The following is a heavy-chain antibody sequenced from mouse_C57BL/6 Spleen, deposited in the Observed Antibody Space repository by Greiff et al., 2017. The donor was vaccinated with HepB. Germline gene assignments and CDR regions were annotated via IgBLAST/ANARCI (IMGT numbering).Heavy chain of an antibody. J-gene: IGHJ4*01. CDR1: GYTFTSYW. CDR3: ARCDALYYGRYYYAMDY. Sequence: QVQLQQPGTELVKPGASVKLSCKASGYTFTSYWMHWVKQRPGQGLEWIGNINPSNGGTNYNEKFKSKATLTVDKSSSTAYMQLSSLTSEDSAVYYCARCDALYYGRYYYAMDYWGQGTSVTVSS. CDR2: INPSNGGT. V-gene: IGHV1-53*01. D-gene: IGHD2-1*01.